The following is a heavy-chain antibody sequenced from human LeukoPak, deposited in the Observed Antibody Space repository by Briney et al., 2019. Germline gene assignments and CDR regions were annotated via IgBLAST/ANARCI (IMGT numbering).Heavy chain of an antibody. D-gene: IGHD1-26*01. CDR2: INHSGST. J-gene: IGHJ6*02. Sequence: PSETLSLTCAVYGGSFSGYYWSWISQPPGKGLEWIGEINHSGSTNYNPSLKSRVTISVDTSKNQFSLKLSSVTAADTAVYYCARDRGIVGATWPYYYYGMDVWGQGTTVTVSS. CDR3: ARDRGIVGATWPYYYYGMDV. V-gene: IGHV4-34*01. CDR1: GGSFSGYY.